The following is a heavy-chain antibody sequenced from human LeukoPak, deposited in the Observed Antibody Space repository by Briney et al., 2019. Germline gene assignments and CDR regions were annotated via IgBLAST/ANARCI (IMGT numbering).Heavy chain of an antibody. Sequence: ASVKVSCKASGYTLTDYAMNWVRQAPGQGLEWMGWIHPNTGNPTYAQGFTGRFVFSLDTSVGTTYLQISSLKAEDTAVYYCARAYQSLGGLSLPDHWGQGTLVTVSS. CDR1: GYTLTDYA. CDR3: ARAYQSLGGLSLPDH. J-gene: IGHJ5*02. D-gene: IGHD3-16*02. CDR2: IHPNTGNP. V-gene: IGHV7-4-1*02.